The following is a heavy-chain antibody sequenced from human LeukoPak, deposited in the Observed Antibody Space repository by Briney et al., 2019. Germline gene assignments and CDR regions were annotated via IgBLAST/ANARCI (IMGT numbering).Heavy chain of an antibody. V-gene: IGHV3-74*01. J-gene: IGHJ4*02. CDR2: INTDGSST. CDR3: AREDCSSTSCYNFDY. Sequence: GGSLRLSCAASGFTFSSYWMHWVRQAPGKGLVWVSRINTDGSSTSYADSVKGRFTISRDNAKNTLYLQMNSLRAEDTAVYYCAREDCSSTSCYNFDYWGQGTLVTVSS. CDR1: GFTFSSYW. D-gene: IGHD2-2*02.